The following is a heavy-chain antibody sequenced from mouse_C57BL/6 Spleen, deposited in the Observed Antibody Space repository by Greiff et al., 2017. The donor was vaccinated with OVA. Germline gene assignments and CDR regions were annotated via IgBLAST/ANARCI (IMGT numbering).Heavy chain of an antibody. CDR3: ARRAGRWDVGYFDV. D-gene: IGHD4-1*01. CDR1: GYTFTDYY. J-gene: IGHJ1*03. Sequence: EVQLQQSGPELVKPGASVKISCKASGYTFTDYYMNWVKQSHGKSLEWIGDINPNNGGTSYNQKFKGKATLTVDKSSSTAYMELRSLTSEDSAVYYCARRAGRWDVGYFDVWGTGTTVTVSS. CDR2: INPNNGGT. V-gene: IGHV1-26*01.